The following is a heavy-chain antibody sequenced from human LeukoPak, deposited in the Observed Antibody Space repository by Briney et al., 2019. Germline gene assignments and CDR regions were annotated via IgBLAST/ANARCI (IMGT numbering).Heavy chain of an antibody. CDR2: INHRGTT. CDR1: GDSFSGYY. J-gene: IGHJ4*02. D-gene: IGHD1-1*01. Sequence: SETLSLTCAVYGDSFSGYYWSWIRQPPGKGLEWIAEINHRGTTHYNPSLKSRVNISADTSKNQFSLKLSSVTAADTAVYHCARFLRDLRQLSDFWGQGTLVTVSS. V-gene: IGHV4-34*01. CDR3: ARFLRDLRQLSDF.